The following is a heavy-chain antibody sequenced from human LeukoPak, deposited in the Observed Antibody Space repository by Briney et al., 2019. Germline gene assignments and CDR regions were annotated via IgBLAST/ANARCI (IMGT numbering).Heavy chain of an antibody. CDR2: IYYSGST. CDR3: ARHLATATNFDY. Sequence: SETLSLTCTVSGGSISSSSYYWGWIRQPPGKGLEWIGSIYYSGSTYYNPSLKSRVTISVDTSKNQFSLKLSSVTAADTAVYYCARHLATATNFDYWGKGTLVTLSA. J-gene: IGHJ4*02. CDR1: GGSISSSSYY. D-gene: IGHD2-15*01. V-gene: IGHV4-39*01.